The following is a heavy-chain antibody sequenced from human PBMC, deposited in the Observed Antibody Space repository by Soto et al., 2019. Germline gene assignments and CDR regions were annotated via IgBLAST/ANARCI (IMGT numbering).Heavy chain of an antibody. D-gene: IGHD5-18*01. V-gene: IGHV1-69*12. J-gene: IGHJ6*02. CDR2: IIPIFGTA. Sequence: QVQLVQSGAEVKKPGSSVKVSCKASGGTLSSYAISWVRQAPGQGLEWMGGIIPIFGTANYAQKFQGRVTITADESTSRVYKELSRLRSEVTGVYYCASSAMDHYYYGMDVWGQGTTVTVSS. CDR3: ASSAMDHYYYGMDV. CDR1: GGTLSSYA.